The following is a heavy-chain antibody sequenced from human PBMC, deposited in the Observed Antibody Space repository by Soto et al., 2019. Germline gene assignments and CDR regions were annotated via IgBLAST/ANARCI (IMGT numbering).Heavy chain of an antibody. CDR1: GGSFSGYY. J-gene: IGHJ4*02. V-gene: IGHV4-34*01. CDR2: INHSGST. Sequence: SETLSLTCAVYGGSFSGYYWSWIRQPPGKGLEWIGEINHSGSTNYNPSLKSRVTISVDTSKNQFSLKLSSVTAADTAVYYCARASSSSDIDYWGQGTLVTVSS. CDR3: ARASSSSDIDY. D-gene: IGHD6-6*01.